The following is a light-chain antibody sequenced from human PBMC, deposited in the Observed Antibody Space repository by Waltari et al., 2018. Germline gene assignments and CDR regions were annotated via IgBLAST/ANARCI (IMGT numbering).Light chain of an antibody. V-gene: IGKV2-28*01. CDR2: LGS. Sequence: EIVMTQSPLSLPVTPGEPASISCRSSQSLLYSNGNNYLDWYLKKPGQSQQLLIYLGSNRASGVPDRISGSGSGTDFTLKISRVEAEDVGIYYCMQTLQTPKTFGQGTKVEIK. J-gene: IGKJ1*01. CDR3: MQTLQTPKT. CDR1: QSLLYSNGNNY.